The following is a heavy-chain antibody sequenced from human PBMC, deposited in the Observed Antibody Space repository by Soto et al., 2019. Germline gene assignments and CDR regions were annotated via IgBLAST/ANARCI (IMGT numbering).Heavy chain of an antibody. CDR3: VINMRTDGYYYYYGMDV. J-gene: IGHJ6*02. Sequence: SVKVSCKASVGTFSSYAISWVRQAPGQGLEWMGGIIPIFGTANYAQKFQGRVTITADESTSTAYMELSSPRSEDTAVYYCVINMRTDGYYYYYGMDVWGQGTTVTVSS. CDR2: IIPIFGTA. CDR1: VGTFSSYA. V-gene: IGHV1-69*13.